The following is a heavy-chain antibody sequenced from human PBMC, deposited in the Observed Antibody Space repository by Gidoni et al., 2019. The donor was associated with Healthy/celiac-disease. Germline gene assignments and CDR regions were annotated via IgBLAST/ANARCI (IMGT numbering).Heavy chain of an antibody. Sequence: QVQLQASGPGLVKPSETLSLPCTVSGGSISSYYWSWIRQPPGKGLEWSGYIYYSGSTNYNPSLKSRVTISVDTSKNQFSLKLSSVTAADTAVYYCARGIAYYYDSSGYYLDYWGQGTLVTVSS. D-gene: IGHD3-22*01. V-gene: IGHV4-59*01. CDR2: IYYSGST. CDR3: ARGIAYYYDSSGYYLDY. J-gene: IGHJ4*02. CDR1: GGSISSYY.